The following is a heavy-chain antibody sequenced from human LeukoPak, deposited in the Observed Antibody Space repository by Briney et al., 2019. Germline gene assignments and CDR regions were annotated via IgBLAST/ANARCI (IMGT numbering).Heavy chain of an antibody. D-gene: IGHD3-22*01. Sequence: PGGSLRLSCAASGFTFSSYWMSWVRQAPGKGLEWVADIKQDGSEKYYVDSVKGRFTISRDNSKNTLFLQMNSLRVEDTAVYYCARDGDDTSGSFSPFDYWGQGSLVTVSS. CDR1: GFTFSSYW. J-gene: IGHJ4*02. CDR3: ARDGDDTSGSFSPFDY. V-gene: IGHV3-7*03. CDR2: IKQDGSEK.